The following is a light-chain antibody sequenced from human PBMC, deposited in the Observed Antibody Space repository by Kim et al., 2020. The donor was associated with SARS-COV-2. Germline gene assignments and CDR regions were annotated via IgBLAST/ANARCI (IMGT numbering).Light chain of an antibody. CDR2: QDS. CDR3: QAWNSSTAGV. Sequence: VPPGQPASIPCSGDKLGDKYACWYQQKPGQSPGLVIYQDSKRPSGIPERFSGSNSGNTATLTISGTQAMDEADYYCQAWNSSTAGVFGTGTKVTVL. CDR1: KLGDKY. V-gene: IGLV3-1*01. J-gene: IGLJ1*01.